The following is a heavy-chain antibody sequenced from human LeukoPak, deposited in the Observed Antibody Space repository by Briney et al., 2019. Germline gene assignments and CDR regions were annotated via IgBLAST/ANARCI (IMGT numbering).Heavy chain of an antibody. D-gene: IGHD5-18*01. CDR1: GYTFTSYA. V-gene: IGHV1-3*03. Sequence: ASVKVSCKASGYTFTSYAMHWVRQAPGQRLEWMGWINAGNGNTKYSQEFQGRVTITRDTSASTAYMELSSLRSEDTAVYYCARGGYSYGYEGFYYYYYMDVWGKGTTVTISS. CDR3: ARGGYSYGYEGFYYYYYMDV. J-gene: IGHJ6*03. CDR2: INAGNGNT.